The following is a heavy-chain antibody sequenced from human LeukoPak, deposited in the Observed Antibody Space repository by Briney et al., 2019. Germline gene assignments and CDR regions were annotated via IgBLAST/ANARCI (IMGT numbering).Heavy chain of an antibody. J-gene: IGHJ4*02. D-gene: IGHD1-20*01. CDR3: ASLRGDNWNYYDY. Sequence: SETLSLTCSVSGGSISSYYWSWIRQNAGKGLEWIGRIYSSGSTNYNPSLKSRVTMSVDMPKNQFSLKLSSVTAADTAVYYCASLRGDNWNYYDYWGQGILVTVSS. CDR1: GGSISSYY. CDR2: IYSSGST. V-gene: IGHV4-4*07.